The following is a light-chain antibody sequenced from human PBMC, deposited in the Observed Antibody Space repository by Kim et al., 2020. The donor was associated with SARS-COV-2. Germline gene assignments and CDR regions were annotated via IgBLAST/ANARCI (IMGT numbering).Light chain of an antibody. CDR2: GAS. Sequence: VSPGERGPLPWRASQSVSSNVAVYQQKPGQAPRRLIYGASTRATGIPARFSGSGSGTEFTLPISSLQSEDFAVYYCQQYNNWPWYTFGQGTKLEI. CDR3: QQYNNWPWYT. V-gene: IGKV3-15*01. J-gene: IGKJ2*01. CDR1: QSVSSN.